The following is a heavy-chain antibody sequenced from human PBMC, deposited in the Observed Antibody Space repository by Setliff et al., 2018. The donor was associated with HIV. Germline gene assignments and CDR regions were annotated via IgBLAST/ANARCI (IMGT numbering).Heavy chain of an antibody. CDR2: IYYTGIT. CDR3: ARQSDFWSGYYDGAFDI. D-gene: IGHD3-3*01. CDR1: GASINTYY. V-gene: IGHV4-59*08. Sequence: SETLSLTCTVSGASINTYYWSWIRQPPGKGLEYIGYIYYTGITNYNPSLKSRVTISLDTSRNQFSLKLSSVTAADTAVYYCARQSDFWSGYYDGAFDIWGQGTMVTVSS. J-gene: IGHJ3*02.